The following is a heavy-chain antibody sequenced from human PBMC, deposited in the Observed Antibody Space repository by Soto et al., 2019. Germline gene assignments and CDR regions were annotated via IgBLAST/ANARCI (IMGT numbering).Heavy chain of an antibody. Sequence: SSVKVSCKASGYTFTSYGVHWVRLAPGQRPEWVGRINPYNGATNYSQNFQGRVTITRDISANSAYMELSSLRSEDTAVYYCAAGSYFVFDYWGQGTLVTVSS. J-gene: IGHJ4*02. CDR1: GYTFTSYG. D-gene: IGHD3-10*01. CDR2: INPYNGAT. V-gene: IGHV1-3*01. CDR3: AAGSYFVFDY.